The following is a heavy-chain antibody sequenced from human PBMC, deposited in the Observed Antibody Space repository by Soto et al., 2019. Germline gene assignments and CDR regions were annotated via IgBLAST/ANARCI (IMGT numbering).Heavy chain of an antibody. Sequence: QVQLVESGGGVVQPGRSLRLSCAASGFTFSSYGMHWVRQAPGKGLEWVAGIWYDGSNKYYADSVKGRFTISRDNSKNTLYLQMNSLRAEDTAVYYCAREGLAAREVYYFDYWGQGTLVTVSS. CDR2: IWYDGSNK. D-gene: IGHD6-6*01. J-gene: IGHJ4*02. V-gene: IGHV3-33*01. CDR1: GFTFSSYG. CDR3: AREGLAAREVYYFDY.